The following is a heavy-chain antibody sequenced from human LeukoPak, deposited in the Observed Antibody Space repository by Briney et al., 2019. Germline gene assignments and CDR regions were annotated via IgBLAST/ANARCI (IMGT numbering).Heavy chain of an antibody. CDR3: ARRNNDPRSRYDFWSGWGAFDI. Sequence: PSETLSLTCTVSGGSLSSYHWSWIRQPPGKELEWIGEINHSGSTNYNPSLKSRVTISVDTSKNHFSLKLSSVTAAATAVYYCARRNNDPRSRYDFWSGWGAFDIWGHGTMVTVSS. J-gene: IGHJ3*02. CDR2: INHSGST. CDR1: GGSLSSYH. V-gene: IGHV4-34*01. D-gene: IGHD3-3*01.